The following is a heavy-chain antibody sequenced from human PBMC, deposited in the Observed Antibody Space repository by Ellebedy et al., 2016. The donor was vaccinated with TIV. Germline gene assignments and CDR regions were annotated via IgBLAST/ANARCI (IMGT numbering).Heavy chain of an antibody. V-gene: IGHV3-66*01. CDR3: ARVIERNDYGDSGVY. CDR1: GFTVSSNY. CDR2: IYSGGST. J-gene: IGHJ4*02. Sequence: PGGSLRLSCAASGFTVSSNYMSWVRQAPGKGLEWVSVIYSGGSTYYADSVKGRFTISRDNAKNSLYLQMNSLRAEDTAVYYCARVIERNDYGDSGVYWGQGTLVTVSS. D-gene: IGHD4-17*01.